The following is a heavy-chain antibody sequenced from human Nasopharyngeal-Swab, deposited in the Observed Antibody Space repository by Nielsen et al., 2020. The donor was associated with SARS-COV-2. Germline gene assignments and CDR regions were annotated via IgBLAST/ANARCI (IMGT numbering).Heavy chain of an antibody. CDR3: ARGAVAGPNAFDI. Sequence: GGSLRLSCAASGFTFSSYGMHWVRQAPGKGLEWVAVIWYDGSNKYYADSVKGRFTISRDNSKNTLYLQMNSLRPEDTAVYYCARGAVAGPNAFDIWGQGTMVIVSS. CDR2: IWYDGSNK. J-gene: IGHJ3*02. CDR1: GFTFSSYG. D-gene: IGHD6-19*01. V-gene: IGHV3-33*01.